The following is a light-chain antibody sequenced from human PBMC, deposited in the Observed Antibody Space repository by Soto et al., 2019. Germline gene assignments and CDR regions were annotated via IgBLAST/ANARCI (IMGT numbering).Light chain of an antibody. CDR1: QDISSY. CDR2: AAS. CDR3: QRLNSYPL. Sequence: GARVTITCRASQDISSYLAWYQQKPGKAPKLLIYAASTLQSGVPSRFSGSGSGTEFTLTISSLQSEDFATYFCQRLNSYPLFGQGTKLDIK. V-gene: IGKV1-9*01. J-gene: IGKJ2*01.